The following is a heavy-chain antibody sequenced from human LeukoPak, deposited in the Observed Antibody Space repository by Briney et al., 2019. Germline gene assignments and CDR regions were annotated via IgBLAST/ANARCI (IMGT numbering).Heavy chain of an antibody. CDR2: IYYSGST. J-gene: IGHJ4*02. Sequence: SEALSLTCTVSGGSISSSRYYWGWIRQPPGKGLEWIGTIYYSGSTYYNPSLKSRLPISLDTSKSQSSLKLSSLTAADTAMYYCARRDTSKSYFDYWGQGTLVTVSS. D-gene: IGHD5-18*01. CDR1: GGSISSSRYY. V-gene: IGHV4-39*01. CDR3: ARRDTSKSYFDY.